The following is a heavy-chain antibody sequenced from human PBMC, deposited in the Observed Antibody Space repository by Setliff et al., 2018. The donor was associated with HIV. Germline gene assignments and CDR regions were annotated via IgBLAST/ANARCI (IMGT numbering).Heavy chain of an antibody. CDR1: GFGFSGSA. D-gene: IGHD3-16*01. J-gene: IGHJ4*02. CDR3: ARDDGGFDY. V-gene: IGHV3-73*01. Sequence: PGGSLRLSCAASGFGFSGSAMHWVRQASGKGLEWVGHIRTKANSYATVYAASVKGRFTISRDNAKNTLYLQMNSLRAEDTAVYYCARDDGGFDYWGQGTLVTVSS. CDR2: IRTKANSYAT.